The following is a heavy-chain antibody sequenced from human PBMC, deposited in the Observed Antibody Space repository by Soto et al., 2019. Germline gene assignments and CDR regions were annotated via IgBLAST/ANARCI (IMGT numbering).Heavy chain of an antibody. CDR3: AGVKGQYCSGGCCYGVDY. V-gene: IGHV1-69*13. CDR2: IIPIFGTA. Sequence: SVKVSCKASGGTFSNYAISWVRQAPGQGLEWMGGIIPIFGTANYAQKFQGRVTITADESTSTAYMELSSLRSEDTAVYYCAGVKGQYCSGGCCYGVDYWGQGTLVTVSS. D-gene: IGHD2-15*01. J-gene: IGHJ4*02. CDR1: GGTFSNYA.